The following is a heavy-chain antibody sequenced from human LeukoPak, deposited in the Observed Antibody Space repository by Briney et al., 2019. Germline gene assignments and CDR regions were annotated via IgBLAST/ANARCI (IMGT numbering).Heavy chain of an antibody. CDR2: IVASSGST. D-gene: IGHD5-12*01. V-gene: IGHV3-23*01. CDR3: AKGGYDYVEIGYFDY. J-gene: IGHJ4*02. CDR1: GFSFSNYA. Sequence: GGSLRLSCVASGFSFSNYAMSWVRQAPGKGLEWVSLIVASSGSTFYADSVKGRFTISRDKSKNTLYLQMSSLRAEDTAVYYCAKGGYDYVEIGYFDYWGQGALVTVSS.